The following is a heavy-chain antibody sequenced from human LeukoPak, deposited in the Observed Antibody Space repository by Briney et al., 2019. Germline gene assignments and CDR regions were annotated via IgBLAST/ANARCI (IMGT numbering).Heavy chain of an antibody. Sequence: GRSLRLSCAASGFTFSSYAMHWVRQAPGKGLEWVAVISYDGSNKYYADSVKGRFTISRDNSKNTLYLQMNSLRAEDTAVYYCARDRGDTAMEYYLDYWGQGTLVTVSS. V-gene: IGHV3-30*04. CDR3: ARDRGDTAMEYYLDY. D-gene: IGHD5-18*01. CDR1: GFTFSSYA. J-gene: IGHJ4*02. CDR2: ISYDGSNK.